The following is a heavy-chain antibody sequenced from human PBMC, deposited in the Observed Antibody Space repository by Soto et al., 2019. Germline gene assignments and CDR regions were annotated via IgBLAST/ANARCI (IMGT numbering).Heavy chain of an antibody. CDR3: ARDEDI. CDR1: GYTFSTYK. J-gene: IGHJ6*02. Sequence: QVQLVQSGAEVKKPGASVKVSCKAIGYTFSTYKVHWVRQAPGQGLEWMGWINTGNGDTRYSQKFHDRVTVTGDTSTLTAYMELGSLTFEDTAVYYCARDEDIWGQGTMVTVSS. V-gene: IGHV1-3*04. CDR2: INTGNGDT.